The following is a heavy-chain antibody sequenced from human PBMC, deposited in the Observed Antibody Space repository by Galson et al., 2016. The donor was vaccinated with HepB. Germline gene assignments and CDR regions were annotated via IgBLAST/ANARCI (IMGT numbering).Heavy chain of an antibody. Sequence: SETLSLTCTVSGGSLSGSNDYWAWLRQPPEKGLEWIATISYSGGTYYNPPLKSRVTISVDTSKNQFSLNLTSVTAADTAVYYCAICRNTWTPYFFDFWGQGTLVAVSS. V-gene: IGHV4-39*01. D-gene: IGHD1-1*01. CDR2: ISYSGGT. CDR1: GGSLSGSNDY. J-gene: IGHJ4*02. CDR3: AICRNTWTPYFFDF.